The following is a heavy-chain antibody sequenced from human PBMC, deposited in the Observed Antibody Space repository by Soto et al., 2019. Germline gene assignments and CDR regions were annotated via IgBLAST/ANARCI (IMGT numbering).Heavy chain of an antibody. CDR1: GFTFSSYS. J-gene: IGHJ4*02. V-gene: IGHV3-21*01. D-gene: IGHD5-12*01. CDR3: ASDAIVATIHDY. CDR2: ISSSSSYI. Sequence: GGSLRLSCAASGFTFSSYSMNWVRQAPGKGLEWVSSISSSSSYIYYADSVKGRFTISRDNAKNSLYLQMNSLRAEDTAVYYCASDAIVATIHDYWGQGTLVTVSS.